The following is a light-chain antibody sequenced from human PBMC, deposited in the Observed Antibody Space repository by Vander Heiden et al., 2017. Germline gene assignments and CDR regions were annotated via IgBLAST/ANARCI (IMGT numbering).Light chain of an antibody. J-gene: IGKJ1*01. CDR1: QNIGHY. CDR3: QQYSSSPWT. CDR2: KAS. Sequence: DIQMTQSHSTLSASVGDRFTITCRSSQNIGHYLAWYQHKPGKGPKLLIYKASSLQTGVSSRFSGGGSGTEFTLTISSLQPDDFATYCCQQYSSSPWTFGQGTKVEI. V-gene: IGKV1-5*03.